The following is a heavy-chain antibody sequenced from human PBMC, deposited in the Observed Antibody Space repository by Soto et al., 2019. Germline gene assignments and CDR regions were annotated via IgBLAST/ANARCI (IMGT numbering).Heavy chain of an antibody. V-gene: IGHV2-5*02. J-gene: IGHJ5*02. CDR3: AHAYDFLSRTHWFDP. D-gene: IGHD3-3*01. CDR1: GFSLTTDGVG. CDR2: IYWDDDK. Sequence: QITLKESGPTLVKPTQTLTLTCTFSGFSLTTDGVGVGWIRQPPGKALEGLALIYWDDDKRYSPSLKSRLTIPKDTSKNKVVLTMTNMDPVDTATYYCAHAYDFLSRTHWFDPWGQGTLVTVSS.